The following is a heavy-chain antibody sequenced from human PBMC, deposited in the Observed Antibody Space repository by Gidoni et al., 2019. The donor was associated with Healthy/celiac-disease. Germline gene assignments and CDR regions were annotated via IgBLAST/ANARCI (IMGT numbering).Heavy chain of an antibody. CDR2: IYSGGST. Sequence: EVQLVESGGGLVQPGGSLRLSCAASGFPVSSNYMSWVRQAPGKGLEWVSVIYSGGSTYYADSVKGRFTISRDNSKNTLYLQMNSLRAEDTAVYYCARAYQLAMRGGYFDYWGQGTLVTVSS. D-gene: IGHD2-2*01. CDR1: GFPVSSNY. CDR3: ARAYQLAMRGGYFDY. J-gene: IGHJ4*02. V-gene: IGHV3-66*02.